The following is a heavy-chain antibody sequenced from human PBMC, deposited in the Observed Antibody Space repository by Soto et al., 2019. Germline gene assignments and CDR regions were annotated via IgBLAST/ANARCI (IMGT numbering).Heavy chain of an antibody. Sequence: ASVKVSCKVSGYTLTELSMHWVRQAPGKGLEWMGGFDPEDGETIYAQKYQGRVTTTEDTSTDTAYMELSSLRSEDTAVYYCATFPYDSSGYYYGKFDYWGQGTLVTVSS. CDR3: ATFPYDSSGYYYGKFDY. CDR1: GYTLTELS. V-gene: IGHV1-24*01. CDR2: FDPEDGET. D-gene: IGHD3-22*01. J-gene: IGHJ4*02.